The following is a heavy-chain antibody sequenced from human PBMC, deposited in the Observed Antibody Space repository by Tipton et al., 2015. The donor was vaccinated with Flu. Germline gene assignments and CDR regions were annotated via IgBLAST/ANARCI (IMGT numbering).Heavy chain of an antibody. D-gene: IGHD4-11*01. Sequence: GLVKPSETLSLTCAVSGDSIKSSNYYWGWIRQSPGKGLEWIGNVFHSGNTYHNPSLKSRVTISVDTSKNQFSLKLSSVTAADTAVYYCARRDYSNYVSEPKNWFDPWGQGALVTVSS. CDR3: ARRDYSNYVSEPKNWFDP. J-gene: IGHJ5*02. CDR2: VFHSGNT. CDR1: GDSIKSSNYY. V-gene: IGHV4-39*07.